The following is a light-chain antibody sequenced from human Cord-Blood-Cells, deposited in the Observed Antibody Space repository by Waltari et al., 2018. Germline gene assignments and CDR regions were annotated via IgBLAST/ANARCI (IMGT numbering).Light chain of an antibody. CDR2: DVS. J-gene: IGLJ1*01. CDR3: SSYAGSYTYV. CDR1: SSDVGGYNY. V-gene: IGLV2-11*01. Sequence: QSALTQPRSVSGSPGQSVTISCTGTSSDVGGYNYVSWYQQHPGKAPNLMIYDVSKRPSGVPNRFSGSKSGNTASLTISGLQAEDEADYYCSSYAGSYTYVFGTGTKLTVL.